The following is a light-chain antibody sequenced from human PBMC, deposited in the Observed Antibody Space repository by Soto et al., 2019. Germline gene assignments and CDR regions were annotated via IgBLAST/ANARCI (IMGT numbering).Light chain of an antibody. Sequence: EIVMTQSPATLSVSPGERATLSCRASQSVSSNLAWYQQKPGQAPRLLIYGASTRATGIPARFSGSGSGTEFTLTITTLQSEEFSVYSCRQYNKCPTFGPATKVDI. CDR3: RQYNKCPT. CDR2: GAS. J-gene: IGKJ3*01. V-gene: IGKV3-15*01. CDR1: QSVSSN.